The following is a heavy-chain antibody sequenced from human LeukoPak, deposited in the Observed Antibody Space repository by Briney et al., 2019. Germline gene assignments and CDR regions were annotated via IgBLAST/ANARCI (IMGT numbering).Heavy chain of an antibody. V-gene: IGHV3-30*18. CDR3: AKWEEQLVDY. D-gene: IGHD6-6*01. J-gene: IGHJ4*02. Sequence: PGGSLRLSCAASGFTFSSYGMHWVRQAPGKGLEWVAVISYDGSNKYYADSVKGRFTISRDNSKNTLYLQMNSLRAEDTAVYYCAKWEEQLVDYWGQGTLVTVSS. CDR1: GFTFSSYG. CDR2: ISYDGSNK.